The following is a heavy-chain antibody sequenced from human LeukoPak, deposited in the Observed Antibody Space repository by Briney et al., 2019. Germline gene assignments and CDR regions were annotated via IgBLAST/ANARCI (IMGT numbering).Heavy chain of an antibody. CDR1: GFTFRSYS. V-gene: IGHV3-48*04. Sequence: GGSLRLSCAASGFTFRSYSMHWVRQAPGKGLEWVSYISSSSTIYYADSVKGRFTISRDNAKNSLYLQMNSLRAEDTALYYCAKDIGYWGQGTLVTVSS. J-gene: IGHJ4*02. D-gene: IGHD1-26*01. CDR2: ISSSSTI. CDR3: AKDIGY.